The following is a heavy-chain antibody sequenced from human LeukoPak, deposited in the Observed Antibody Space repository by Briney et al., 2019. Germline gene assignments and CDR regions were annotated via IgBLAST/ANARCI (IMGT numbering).Heavy chain of an antibody. CDR2: IKQDGSEK. CDR3: AKDLESYYDGSGCDY. J-gene: IGHJ4*02. D-gene: IGHD3-22*01. V-gene: IGHV3-7*03. Sequence: PGGSLRLSCAASGFTFSSYWMSWVRQAPGKGLEWVANIKQDGSEKYYVDSVKGRFTISRDNAKNSLYLQMSSLRAEDTAFYYCAKDLESYYDGSGCDYWGQGALVTVSS. CDR1: GFTFSSYW.